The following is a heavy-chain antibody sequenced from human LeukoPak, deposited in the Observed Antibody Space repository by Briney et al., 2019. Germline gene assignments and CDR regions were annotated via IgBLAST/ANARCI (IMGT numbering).Heavy chain of an antibody. CDR3: ARPSEVVIDNYHSEYLQH. CDR2: IYYSGST. Sequence: SETLSLTCTVSGGSISSSSYYWGWIRQPPGKGLEWIGSIYYSGSTYYNPSLKSRVTISVDTSKNLFSLKLSSATAADTAVYYCARPSEVVIDNYHSEYLQHWGQGTLVTVSS. D-gene: IGHD3-22*01. J-gene: IGHJ1*01. V-gene: IGHV4-39*01. CDR1: GGSISSSSYY.